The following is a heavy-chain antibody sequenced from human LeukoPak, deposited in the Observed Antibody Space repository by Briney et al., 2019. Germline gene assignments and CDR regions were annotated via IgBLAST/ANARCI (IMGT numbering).Heavy chain of an antibody. D-gene: IGHD4/OR15-4a*01. CDR3: ARRAGAYSHPYDY. J-gene: IGHJ4*02. CDR1: GFIFSSYA. CDR2: ISGSGGTT. V-gene: IGHV3-23*01. Sequence: GGSLRLSCAASGFIFSSYAMSWVRQAPGKGLEWVSAISGSGGTTYYANSVKGRFTISRDNSKNTLYLQMNSLRAEDTAVYYCARRAGAYSHPYDYWGQGTLVTVSS.